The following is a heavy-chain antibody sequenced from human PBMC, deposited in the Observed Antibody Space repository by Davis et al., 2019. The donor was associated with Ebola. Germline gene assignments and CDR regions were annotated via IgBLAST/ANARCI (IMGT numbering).Heavy chain of an antibody. D-gene: IGHD3-16*01. CDR3: ARAPGTLIQDSYFDY. V-gene: IGHV4-59*02. Sequence: SETLSLTCSVSGGSVGSDYWSWIRQPPGKGLEWIGYIYYSGSTNYNPSLKSRVTISVDTSKNQFSLKLNSVTAADTAVYYCARAPGTLIQDSYFDYWGQGTLVTVSS. J-gene: IGHJ4*02. CDR1: GGSVGSDY. CDR2: IYYSGST.